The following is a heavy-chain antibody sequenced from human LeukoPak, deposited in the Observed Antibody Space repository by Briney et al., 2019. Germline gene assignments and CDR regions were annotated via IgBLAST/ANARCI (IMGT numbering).Heavy chain of an antibody. CDR3: IRDLFWSGYYEVRYYYYYYMDV. CDR1: GFTFGDYA. V-gene: IGHV3-49*03. CDR2: IRSKAYGGTT. J-gene: IGHJ6*03. D-gene: IGHD3-3*01. Sequence: TGRSLRLSCTASGFTFGDYAMSWFRQAPGKGLEWVGFIRSKAYGGTTEYAASVKGRFTISRDDSKSIAYLQMNSLKTEDTAVYYCIRDLFWSGYYEVRYYYYYYMDVWGKGTTVTVSS.